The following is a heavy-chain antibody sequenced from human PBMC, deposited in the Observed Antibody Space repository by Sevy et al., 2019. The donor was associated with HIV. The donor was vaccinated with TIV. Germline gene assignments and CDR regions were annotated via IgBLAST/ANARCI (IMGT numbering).Heavy chain of an antibody. V-gene: IGHV3-48*02. Sequence: GGSLGLSCAASGFSFSSYSMNWVRQAPGKGLEWVSYISSSSNTIYYADSVKGRFTISRDNAKNSLHLQMNSLRDEDTAVYYCASHYCSGGSCSSFYYGMDVWGQGTTVTVSS. CDR1: GFSFSSYS. CDR2: ISSSSNTI. D-gene: IGHD2-15*01. J-gene: IGHJ6*02. CDR3: ASHYCSGGSCSSFYYGMDV.